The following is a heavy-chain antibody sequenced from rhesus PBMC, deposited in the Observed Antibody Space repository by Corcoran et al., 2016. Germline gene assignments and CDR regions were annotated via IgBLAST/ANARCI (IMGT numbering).Heavy chain of an antibody. CDR1: GGSIAGSY. J-gene: IGHJ4*01. D-gene: IGHD4-23*01. Sequence: QLQLQESGPGLVRPSETLSLTCAVSGGSIAGSYWNWIRHTPGKGLEWIGCIGVTPGNTYYHPSLQCPVTTSTDTSTNQFSLKMSSVTAADTAVYYCVRGDNSNYNHHYWGQGVLVTVSS. CDR3: VRGDNSNYNHHY. V-gene: IGHV4S5*01. CDR2: IGVTPGNT.